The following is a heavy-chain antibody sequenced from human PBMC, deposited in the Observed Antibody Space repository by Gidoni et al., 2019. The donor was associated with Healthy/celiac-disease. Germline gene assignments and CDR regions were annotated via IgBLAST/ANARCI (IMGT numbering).Heavy chain of an antibody. CDR3: AKVVLPGAIVATSTPDDY. CDR2: ISGSVGST. J-gene: IGHJ4*02. CDR1: GFTFSSYA. Sequence: EVQLLESGGGLVQPGGSLRLSCAASGFTFSSYAMSWVRQAPGKGLEWVSAISGSVGSTYYADSVKGRFTISRDNSKNTLYLQMNSLRAEDTAVYYCAKVVLPGAIVATSTPDDYWGQGTLVTVSS. D-gene: IGHD5-12*01. V-gene: IGHV3-23*01.